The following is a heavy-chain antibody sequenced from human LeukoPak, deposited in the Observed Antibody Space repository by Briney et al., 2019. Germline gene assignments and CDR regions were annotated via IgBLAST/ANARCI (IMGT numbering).Heavy chain of an antibody. CDR1: GGSFSGYY. J-gene: IGHJ4*02. D-gene: IGHD3-10*01. CDR3: ARQGVRGWGEFNY. CDR2: INHSGST. Sequence: SETLSLTCAVYGGSFSGYYWSWIRQPPGKGLEWIGEINHSGSTNYNPSLKSRVTVSVDTSKNQFSLKLSSVTAADTAVYYCARQGVRGWGEFNYWGQGTLVTVSS. V-gene: IGHV4-34*01.